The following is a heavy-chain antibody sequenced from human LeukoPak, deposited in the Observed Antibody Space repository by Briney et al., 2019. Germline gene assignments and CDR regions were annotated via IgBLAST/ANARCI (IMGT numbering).Heavy chain of an antibody. J-gene: IGHJ4*02. V-gene: IGHV3-7*01. CDR1: GFTFSSDV. CDR2: INQDGSEK. D-gene: IGHD2-15*01. CDR3: ASRSSVAASGPG. Sequence: GGSLRLSCAASGFTFSSDVMHWVRQAPGKGLEWVANINQDGSEKYYVDSVKGRFTISRDNAKNSLYLQMSSLRAEDTALYYCASRSSVAASGPGWGQGTLVTVSS.